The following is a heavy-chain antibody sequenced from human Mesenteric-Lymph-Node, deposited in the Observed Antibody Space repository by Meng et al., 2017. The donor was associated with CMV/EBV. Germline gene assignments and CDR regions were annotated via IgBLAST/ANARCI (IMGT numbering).Heavy chain of an antibody. D-gene: IGHD3-9*01. Sequence: GESLKISCAASGFTVSSNYMSWVRQAPGKGLEWVSVIYSGGSTYYADSVKGRFTISRDTSKNTLYLQMNSLTTEDAAVYYCATLNILTGYFGSPHDFWGQGTLVTVSS. CDR2: IYSGGST. CDR1: GFTVSSNY. CDR3: ATLNILTGYFGSPHDF. V-gene: IGHV3-66*02. J-gene: IGHJ4*02.